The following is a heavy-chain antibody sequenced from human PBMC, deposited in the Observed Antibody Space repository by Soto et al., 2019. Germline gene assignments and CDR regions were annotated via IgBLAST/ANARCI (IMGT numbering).Heavy chain of an antibody. CDR3: ARAGGEYYYDSSGYLDY. CDR1: GGSISSGGYS. J-gene: IGHJ4*02. V-gene: IGHV4-30-2*01. D-gene: IGHD3-22*01. CDR2: IYHSGST. Sequence: SETMSLTCAVSGGSISSGGYSWSWIRQPPGKGLEWIGYIYHSGSTYYNPSLKSRVTISVDRSKNQFSLKLSSVTAADTAVYYCARAGGEYYYDSSGYLDYWGQGTLVTVSS.